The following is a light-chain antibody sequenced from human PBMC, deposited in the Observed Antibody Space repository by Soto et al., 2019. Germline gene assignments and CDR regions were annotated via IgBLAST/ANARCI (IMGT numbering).Light chain of an antibody. CDR3: QHYNSYSEA. V-gene: IGKV1-17*03. CDR2: DAS. J-gene: IGKJ1*01. CDR1: QGVRTY. Sequence: IRMTQSPSAMSSSVGYRGAITCRASQGVRTYLAWYQQRPGQAPKLLIYDASTVQSGVPSRFSGSGSGTEFTLTISSLQPDDFATYYCQHYNSYSEAFGQGTKVDIK.